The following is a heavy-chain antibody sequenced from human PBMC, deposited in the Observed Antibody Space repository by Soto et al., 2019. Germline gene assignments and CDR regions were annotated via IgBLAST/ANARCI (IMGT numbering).Heavy chain of an antibody. D-gene: IGHD3-10*01. Sequence: PGEALKISCKGSGYSFTSYWIGSVRQMPGKGLEWMGIIYPGDSDTRYSPSFQGQVTISADKSISTAYLQWGRLKASDTAMYLCAKHSWVGEYYYGSGPGREWAFDIWGQGTMVTVSS. J-gene: IGHJ3*02. CDR2: IYPGDSDT. V-gene: IGHV5-51*01. CDR1: GYSFTSYW. CDR3: AKHSWVGEYYYGSGPGREWAFDI.